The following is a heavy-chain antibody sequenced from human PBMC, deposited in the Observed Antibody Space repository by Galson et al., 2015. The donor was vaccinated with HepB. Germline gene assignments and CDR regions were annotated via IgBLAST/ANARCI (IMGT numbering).Heavy chain of an antibody. Sequence: SLRLSCAASGFTFGRYAMTWVRQAPGKGLEWVSYISGGGTITYYADSVKGRFTISRDNSKNTLYLQVNSLRAEDTAVYYCVTEGVGAKTGGGWYFDLWGRGTLVTVSS. CDR3: VTEGVGAKTGGGWYFDL. J-gene: IGHJ2*01. CDR2: ISGGGTIT. D-gene: IGHD1-26*01. CDR1: GFTFGRYA. V-gene: IGHV3-23*01.